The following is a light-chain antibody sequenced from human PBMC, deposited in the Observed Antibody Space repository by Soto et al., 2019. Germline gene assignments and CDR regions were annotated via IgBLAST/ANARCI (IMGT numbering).Light chain of an antibody. Sequence: QSVLTQPASVSGSPGQSITISCTGTSSDVGGYNYVSWYQQHPGKAPKLMIYEVSNRPSGVSNRFSGPKSGNTASLTISGLQAEDEADYYCCSYTISTTFYFLGTGTKLTVL. CDR2: EVS. J-gene: IGLJ1*01. V-gene: IGLV2-14*01. CDR1: SSDVGGYNY. CDR3: CSYTISTTFYF.